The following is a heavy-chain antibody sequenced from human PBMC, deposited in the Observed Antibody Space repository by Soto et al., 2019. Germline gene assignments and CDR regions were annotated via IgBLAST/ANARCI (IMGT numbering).Heavy chain of an antibody. Sequence: EVQLVESGGGLVKPGGSLRLSCAASGFTYSSYSMNWVRQAPGKGLEWVSSISSSSSYIYYADSVKGRFTISRDNAKNSLYLQMNSLRAEDTAVYYCARDRYRSGLTRFDPWGQGTLVTVSS. D-gene: IGHD6-19*01. CDR3: ARDRYRSGLTRFDP. CDR1: GFTYSSYS. V-gene: IGHV3-21*01. J-gene: IGHJ5*02. CDR2: ISSSSSYI.